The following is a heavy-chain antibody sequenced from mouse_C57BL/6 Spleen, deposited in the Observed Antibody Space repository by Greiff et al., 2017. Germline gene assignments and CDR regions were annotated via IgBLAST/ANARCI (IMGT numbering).Heavy chain of an antibody. CDR3: ARSYYVFYYAMDY. Sequence: VQLQQSGAELAKPGASVKLSCKASGYTFTSYWMHWVKQRPGQGLEWIGYINPSSGYTKYNQKFKDKATLTADKSSSTAYMQLSSLTYEDSAVYYCARSYYVFYYAMDYWGQGTSVTVSS. J-gene: IGHJ4*01. V-gene: IGHV1-7*01. D-gene: IGHD2-10*01. CDR2: INPSSGYT. CDR1: GYTFTSYW.